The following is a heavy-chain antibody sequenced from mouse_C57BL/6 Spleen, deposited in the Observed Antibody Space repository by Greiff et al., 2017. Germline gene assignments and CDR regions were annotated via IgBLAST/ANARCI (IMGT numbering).Heavy chain of an antibody. Sequence: VQLQQSGAELVKPGASVKLSCTASGFNIKDYYMHWVKQRTEQGLEWIGRIDPEDGETKYAPKFPGKATITADTSSNTAYLQLSSLTSEDTAVYYCARGYGSGYYFDYWGQGTTLTVSS. D-gene: IGHD1-1*01. CDR1: GFNIKDYY. J-gene: IGHJ2*01. CDR3: ARGYGSGYYFDY. V-gene: IGHV14-2*01. CDR2: IDPEDGET.